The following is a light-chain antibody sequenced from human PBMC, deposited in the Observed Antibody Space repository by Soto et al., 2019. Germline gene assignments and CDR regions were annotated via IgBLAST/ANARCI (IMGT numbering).Light chain of an antibody. J-gene: IGLJ1*01. Sequence: SALTQPASVSGSPGQSITISCTGTINDVGGYDYVSWYQQHPGKAPKVMIYDVSNRPSGVSNRFSGSKSGNTASLTISGLQAEDEADYYCCSYTTSSTYVFGTGTKLTVL. V-gene: IGLV2-14*01. CDR1: INDVGGYDY. CDR3: CSYTTSSTYV. CDR2: DVS.